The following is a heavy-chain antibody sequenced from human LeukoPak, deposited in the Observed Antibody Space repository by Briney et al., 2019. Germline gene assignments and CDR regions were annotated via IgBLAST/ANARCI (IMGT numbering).Heavy chain of an antibody. D-gene: IGHD4-11*01. V-gene: IGHV4-31*03. CDR1: GGSIRSGGYY. CDR3: ARDYSNLYYYYGMDV. J-gene: IGHJ6*02. CDR2: IYYSGST. Sequence: SQTLSLTCTVSGGSIRSGGYYWSWIRQHPGKGLEWIGYIYYSGSTYYNPSLKSRVTISVDTSKNQFSLKLSSVTAADTAVYYCARDYSNLYYYYGMDVWGQGTTVTVSS.